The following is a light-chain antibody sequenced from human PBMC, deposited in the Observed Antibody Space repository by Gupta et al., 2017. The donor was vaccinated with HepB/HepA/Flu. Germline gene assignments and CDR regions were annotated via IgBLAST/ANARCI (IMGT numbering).Light chain of an antibody. CDR2: TRS. V-gene: IGKV2-40*01. CDR1: QSLLDSDDGNNY. CDR3: MQRIEFLWR. Sequence: DIVMTQTPLSLRVTPGEPASISCRSSQSLLDSDDGNNYLDWYLQKPGQSPQLLIYTRSDRASGVPDRFSGTGSGTDFTLKISRVEAEDVGVYYCMQRIEFLWRFGQGTRVEIK. J-gene: IGKJ1*01.